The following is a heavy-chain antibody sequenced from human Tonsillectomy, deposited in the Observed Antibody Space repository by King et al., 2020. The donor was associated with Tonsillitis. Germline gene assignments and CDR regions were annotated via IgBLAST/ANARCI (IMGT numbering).Heavy chain of an antibody. Sequence: QLVQSGAEVKKPGESLKISCKGSGYSFTSYWIAWVRQMPGKGLEWMGIIYPGDSDTRYSPSFQGQVTISADKSISTAYLQWSSLKASDTAMYYCARPSMVRGVISWFDPWGQGTLVTVSS. D-gene: IGHD3-10*01. CDR1: GYSFTSYW. CDR2: IYPGDSDT. V-gene: IGHV5-51*01. CDR3: ARPSMVRGVISWFDP. J-gene: IGHJ5*02.